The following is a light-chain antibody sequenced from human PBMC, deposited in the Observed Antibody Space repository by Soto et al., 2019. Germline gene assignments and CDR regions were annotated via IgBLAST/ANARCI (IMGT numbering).Light chain of an antibody. CDR1: QSVLYSSNNKNY. CDR3: QHYYSSPLS. V-gene: IGKV4-1*01. CDR2: WAS. Sequence: DIVMTQAPDSLAVSLGERATINCKSSQSVLYSSNNKNYLPWYQQKPGQPPKLLIYWASIRESAVPDRFSGSGSGTDFTLTNSSLQAEDVAVYYCQHYYSSPLSFGGGTKVDIK. J-gene: IGKJ4*01.